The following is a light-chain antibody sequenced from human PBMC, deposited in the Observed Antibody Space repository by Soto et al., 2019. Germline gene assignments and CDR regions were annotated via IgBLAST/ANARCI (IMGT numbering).Light chain of an antibody. J-gene: IGLJ1*01. Sequence: QSALTQPASVSDSPGQSITISCIGTSSDIGSSDHVSWHQQHPGRAPKLIIYDVYNRPSGVSNRFSGSKTGNTASLIISGLQAEDEADYYCSSYTSTTSYVFGSGTKVTVL. V-gene: IGLV2-14*03. CDR1: SSDIGSSDH. CDR3: SSYTSTTSYV. CDR2: DVY.